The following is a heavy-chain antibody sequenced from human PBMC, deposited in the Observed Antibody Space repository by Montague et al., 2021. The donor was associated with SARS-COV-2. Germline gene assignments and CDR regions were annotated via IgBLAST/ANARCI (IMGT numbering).Heavy chain of an antibody. CDR2: IYTTGST. CDR3: ARDDFRWDFDC. Sequence: TLSLTCTVSGDSITSDVSYWSRIRPPAGQGLVWIGRIYTTGSTNYYLSLKSRLTISLDTSKNQFSLKLSSVTAADTAVYYCARDDFRWDFDCWGQGTLVTVSS. V-gene: IGHV4-61*02. D-gene: IGHD2/OR15-2a*01. CDR1: GDSITSDVSY. J-gene: IGHJ4*02.